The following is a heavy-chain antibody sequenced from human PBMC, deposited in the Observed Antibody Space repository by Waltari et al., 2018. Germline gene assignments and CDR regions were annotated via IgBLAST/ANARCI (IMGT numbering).Heavy chain of an antibody. CDR3: ARESVAGTQTFDY. CDR1: GFTFSSYG. D-gene: IGHD6-19*01. J-gene: IGHJ4*02. CDR2: IWYDGSNK. V-gene: IGHV3-33*01. Sequence: QVQLVESGGGVVQPGRSLRLSCAASGFTFSSYGMHWVRQAPGKGLEGWAVIWYDGSNKYYADSVKGRFTISRDNSKNTLYLQMNSLRAEDTAVYYCARESVAGTQTFDYWGQGTLVTVSS.